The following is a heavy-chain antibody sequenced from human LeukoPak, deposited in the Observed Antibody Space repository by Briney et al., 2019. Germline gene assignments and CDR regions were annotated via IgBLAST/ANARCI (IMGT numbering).Heavy chain of an antibody. CDR1: GFTVSSNY. CDR2: IYGGGST. V-gene: IGHV3-66*01. D-gene: IGHD6-19*01. CDR3: AKDSKGPFIAVAGTGPYYFDY. Sequence: GGSLRLSCADSGFTVSSNYMRWVRQAPGKGLEWVSVIYGGGSTHYADSVKGRFTISRDNSKNTLYLQMNSLRAEDTAVYYCAKDSKGPFIAVAGTGPYYFDYWGQGTLVTVSS. J-gene: IGHJ4*02.